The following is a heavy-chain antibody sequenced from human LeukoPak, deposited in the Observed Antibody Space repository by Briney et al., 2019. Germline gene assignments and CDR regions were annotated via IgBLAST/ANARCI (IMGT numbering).Heavy chain of an antibody. CDR2: IKQDGSEK. CDR3: AREYYDSSGYDDAFDI. CDR1: GFTFSSYW. Sequence: GGSLRFSCAASGFTFSSYWMGWVRQAPGKGLEWVANIKQDGSEKYYVDSVKGRFTISRDNAKNSLYLQMNSLRAEDTAVYYCAREYYDSSGYDDAFDIWGQGTMVTVSS. V-gene: IGHV3-7*01. D-gene: IGHD3-22*01. J-gene: IGHJ3*02.